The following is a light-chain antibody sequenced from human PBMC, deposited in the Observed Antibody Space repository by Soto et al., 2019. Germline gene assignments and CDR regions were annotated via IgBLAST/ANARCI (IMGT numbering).Light chain of an antibody. J-gene: IGLJ2*01. CDR1: SSDIGRYEF. V-gene: IGLV2-8*01. CDR3: CSYAGSDTMI. Sequence: QSALTQPPSASGSLGQSVTISCTGTSSDIGRYEFVSWYQHHPGKAPKLIIYEVTERPSGVPDRFSGSKSGNTASLTVSGLQAEDEADYYCCSYAGSDTMIFGGGTKLTVL. CDR2: EVT.